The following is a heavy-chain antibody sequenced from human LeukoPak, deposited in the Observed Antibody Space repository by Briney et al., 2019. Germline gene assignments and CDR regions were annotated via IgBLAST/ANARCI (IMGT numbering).Heavy chain of an antibody. CDR2: IIPIFGTA. CDR3: ARGDREGMDYYYMDV. CDR1: GGTFSSYA. D-gene: IGHD6-13*01. Sequence: SVKVSCKASGGTFSSYAISWVRQAPGQGLEWMGGIIPIFGTANYAQKFQGRVTITADESTNTAYMELSSLRSEDTAVYYCARGDREGMDYYYMDVWGKGTTVTVSS. J-gene: IGHJ6*03. V-gene: IGHV1-69*01.